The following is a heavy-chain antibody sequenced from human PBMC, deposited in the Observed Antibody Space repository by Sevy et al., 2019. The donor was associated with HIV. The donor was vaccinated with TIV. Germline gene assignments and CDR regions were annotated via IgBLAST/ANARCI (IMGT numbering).Heavy chain of an antibody. V-gene: IGHV3-30*18. CDR2: ISYDGSNK. CDR3: AKDSSRGTTRRYCSGGSCYSDYYYGMDV. Sequence: GGSLRLSCAASGFTFSSYGMHWVRQAPGKGLEWVAVISYDGSNKYYADSVKGRFTISRDNSKNTLYLQMNSLRAEDTAVYYCAKDSSRGTTRRYCSGGSCYSDYYYGMDVWGQGTTVTVSS. D-gene: IGHD2-15*01. J-gene: IGHJ6*02. CDR1: GFTFSSYG.